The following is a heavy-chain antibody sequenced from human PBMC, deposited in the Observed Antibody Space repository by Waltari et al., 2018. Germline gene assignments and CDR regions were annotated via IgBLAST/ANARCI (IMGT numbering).Heavy chain of an antibody. V-gene: IGHV1-2*06. D-gene: IGHD2-21*01. CDR2: INPNSGGT. Sequence: QVQLVQSGAEVKKPGASVKVSCKASGYTFTGYYLHWVRQAPGQGLEWMGRINPNSGGTNYAQKFQGRVTMTRDTSISTAYMELSRLRYDDTAVYYCARPALLNLQADAFDIWGQGTMVTVSS. CDR3: ARPALLNLQADAFDI. J-gene: IGHJ3*02. CDR1: GYTFTGYY.